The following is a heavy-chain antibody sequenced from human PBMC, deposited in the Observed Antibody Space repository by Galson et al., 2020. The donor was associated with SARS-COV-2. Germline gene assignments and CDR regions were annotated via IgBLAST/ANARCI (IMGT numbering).Heavy chain of an antibody. D-gene: IGHD6-6*01. CDR2: ISGSGGST. J-gene: IGHJ4*02. CDR3: AKLDSSFIDY. CDR1: GFTFSSYA. Sequence: GESLKISCAASGFTFSSYAMSWVRQAPGKGLEWVSAISGSGGSTYYADSVKGRFTISRDNSKNTLYLQMNSLRAEDTAVYYCAKLDSSFIDYWGQGTLVTVSS. V-gene: IGHV3-23*01.